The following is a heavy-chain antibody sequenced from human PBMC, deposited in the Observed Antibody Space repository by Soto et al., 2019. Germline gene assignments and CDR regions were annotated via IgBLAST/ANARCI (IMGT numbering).Heavy chain of an antibody. CDR1: GFTFSSYG. CDR3: AKGPYYSRDY. D-gene: IGHD1-26*01. CDR2: ISDDGSNK. Sequence: QVQLVESGGGVVQPGRSLRLSCAASGFTFSSYGMHWVRQAPGKGLVWVAVISDDGSNKYYADSVKGRFTISRDNSKNTQYLQMNRLRAEDTAVYYCAKGPYYSRDYWGQGTLVTVSS. V-gene: IGHV3-30*18. J-gene: IGHJ4*02.